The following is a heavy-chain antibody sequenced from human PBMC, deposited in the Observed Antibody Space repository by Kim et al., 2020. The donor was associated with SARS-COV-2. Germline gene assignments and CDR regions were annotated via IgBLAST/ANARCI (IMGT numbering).Heavy chain of an antibody. CDR3: ARDSDGFD. Sequence: HTGEAKHSPSLKSRVTMSVDKSKNQFSLKLTTVTAADTAIYYCARDSDGFDWGQGTLVTVAS. V-gene: IGHV4-4*02. CDR2: HTGEA. D-gene: IGHD5-12*01. J-gene: IGHJ4*02.